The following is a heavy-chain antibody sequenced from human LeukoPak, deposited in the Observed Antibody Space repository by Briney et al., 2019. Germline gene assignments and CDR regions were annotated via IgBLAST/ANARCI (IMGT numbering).Heavy chain of an antibody. V-gene: IGHV4-34*01. J-gene: IGHJ4*02. D-gene: IGHD2-15*01. Sequence: SETLSLTCAVYGGSFSGYYWSWIRQPPGKGLEWIGQINHSGSTNYNPSLKSRVTISVDTSKNQFSLKLSSVTAADTAVYYCARGIGGYCSGGSCSGDYWGQGTLVTLSS. CDR3: ARGIGGYCSGGSCSGDY. CDR1: GGSFSGYY. CDR2: INHSGST.